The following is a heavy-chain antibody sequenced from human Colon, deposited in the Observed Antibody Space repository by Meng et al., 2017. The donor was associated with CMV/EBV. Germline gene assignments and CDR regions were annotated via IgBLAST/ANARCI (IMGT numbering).Heavy chain of an antibody. J-gene: IGHJ6*02. V-gene: IGHV3-9*01. CDR1: GFDFDEYV. Sequence: SLKISCVGSGFDFDEYVMHWVRLAPGKGLEWVSGISWNSGSIGYADSVKGRFTISRDNAKNSVYLQMNSLRAEDTALYFCAKDRDCTSNSCPNYDMDVWGQGTTVTVSS. CDR3: AKDRDCTSNSCPNYDMDV. D-gene: IGHD2/OR15-2a*01. CDR2: ISWNSGSI.